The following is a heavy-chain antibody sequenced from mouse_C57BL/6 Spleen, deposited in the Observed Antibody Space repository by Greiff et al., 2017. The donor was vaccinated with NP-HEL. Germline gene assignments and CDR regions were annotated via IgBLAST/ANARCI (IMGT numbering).Heavy chain of an antibody. J-gene: IGHJ4*01. V-gene: IGHV3-6*01. D-gene: IGHD2-4*01. CDR1: GYSITSGYY. CDR2: ISYDGSN. Sequence: VQLQESGPGLVKPSQSLSLTCSVTGYSITSGYYWNWIRQFPGNKLEWMGYISYDGSNNYNPSLKNRISITRDTSKNQFFLKLNSVTTEDTATYYCARRDYVGGYYAMDYWGQGTSVTVSS. CDR3: ARRDYVGGYYAMDY.